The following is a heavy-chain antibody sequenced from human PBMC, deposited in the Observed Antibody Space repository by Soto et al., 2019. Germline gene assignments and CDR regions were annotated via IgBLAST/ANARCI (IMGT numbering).Heavy chain of an antibody. Sequence: LKLQRPGPGRLNPYKPLPLTCPVPVASFARVGSSWGGFRQPPGKGLEGIGYIYHSGNTYYNPSLKSRVTISVDRSKNQFSLKLSSVTAADTAVYYCARVPTPWGQGTLVTVSS. J-gene: IGHJ5*02. CDR3: ARVPTP. CDR1: VASFARVGSS. CDR2: IYHSGNT. V-gene: IGHV4-30-2*01.